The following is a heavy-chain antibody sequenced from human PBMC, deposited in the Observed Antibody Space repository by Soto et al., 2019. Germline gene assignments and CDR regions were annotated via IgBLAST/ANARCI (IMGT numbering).Heavy chain of an antibody. CDR2: IYWDDDK. Sequence: QITLKESGPTLVKPTQTLTMTCTFSGFSLSTSGVGVGWIRQPPGKALEWLALIYWDDDKRYSPSLKSRLTITKDTSKNQVVLTMTNMDPVDTATYYCARRIPAALFDYWGQGTLVTVSS. D-gene: IGHD6-13*01. V-gene: IGHV2-5*02. CDR1: GFSLSTSGVG. J-gene: IGHJ4*02. CDR3: ARRIPAALFDY.